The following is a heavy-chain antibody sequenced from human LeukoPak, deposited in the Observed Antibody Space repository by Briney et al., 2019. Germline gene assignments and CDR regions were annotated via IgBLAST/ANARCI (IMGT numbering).Heavy chain of an antibody. V-gene: IGHV3-30-3*01. Sequence: GGSLRLSCAASGFTFSSYAMHWVRQAPGKGLEWVAVISYDGSNKYYADSVKGRFTISRDNSKNTLYLQMNSLRAEDTAVYYCARDGAGYYDSSGYEYYYYSMDVWGQGTTVTVSS. CDR2: ISYDGSNK. CDR1: GFTFSSYA. CDR3: ARDGAGYYDSSGYEYYYYSMDV. D-gene: IGHD3-22*01. J-gene: IGHJ6*02.